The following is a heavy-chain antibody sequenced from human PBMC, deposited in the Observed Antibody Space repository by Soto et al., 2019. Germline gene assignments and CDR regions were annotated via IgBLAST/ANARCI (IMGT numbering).Heavy chain of an antibody. CDR3: ARDPYDFWSGYRHYYYYYGMDV. V-gene: IGHV1-18*01. J-gene: IGHJ6*02. CDR2: ISAYNGNT. CDR1: GYTFTSYG. Sequence: ASVKVSGKASGYTFTSYGISRVRQPPGQGLEWMVWISAYNGNTNYAQKLQGRVTMTTDTSTSTAYMELRSLRSDDTAVYYCARDPYDFWSGYRHYYYYYGMDVWVQGTTVTVSS. D-gene: IGHD3-3*01.